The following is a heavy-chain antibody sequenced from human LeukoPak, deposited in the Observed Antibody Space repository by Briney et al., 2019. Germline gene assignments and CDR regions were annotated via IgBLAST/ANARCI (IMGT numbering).Heavy chain of an antibody. J-gene: IGHJ4*02. CDR3: ARGSMEWVGASVYYFDY. D-gene: IGHD1-26*01. CDR2: MNPNSGST. V-gene: IGHV1-8*01. Sequence: ASVKVSCKASGYTFTSYDINWVRQATGQGLEWRGWMNPNSGSTGYAQKFQGGVTITRNISISTAYMELSSLRSEDTAVYYCARGSMEWVGASVYYFDYWGQGILVTVSS. CDR1: GYTFTSYD.